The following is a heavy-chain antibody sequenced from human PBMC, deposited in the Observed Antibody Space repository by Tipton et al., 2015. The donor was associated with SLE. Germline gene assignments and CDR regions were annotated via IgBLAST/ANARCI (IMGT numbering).Heavy chain of an antibody. CDR1: GGSISSGYYY. CDR3: ARTHYYDSGGPVAEYFQL. V-gene: IGHV4-61*02. J-gene: IGHJ1*01. D-gene: IGHD3-22*01. CDR2: VYASGNI. Sequence: TLSLTCCVSGGSISSGYYYWSWIRQPAGKGLEYIGRVYASGNINYNPSLKSRVTISIDTSKNQFSLSLSSVTAADTAVYYCARTHYYDSGGPVAEYFQLWGQGTLVTVSS.